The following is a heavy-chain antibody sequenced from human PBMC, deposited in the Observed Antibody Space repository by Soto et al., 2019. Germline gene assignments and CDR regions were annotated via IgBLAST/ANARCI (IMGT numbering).Heavy chain of an antibody. CDR3: ARKGPYSSGWYFDY. D-gene: IGHD6-19*01. CDR1: GGTFSSYT. Sequence: ASVKVSCKASGGTFSSYTITWVRQAPGQGLEWMGRIIPILGIANYAQKFQGRVTITADKSTSTAYMELSSLRSEDTAVYYCARKGPYSSGWYFDYWGQGTLVIVAS. J-gene: IGHJ4*02. CDR2: IIPILGIA. V-gene: IGHV1-69*02.